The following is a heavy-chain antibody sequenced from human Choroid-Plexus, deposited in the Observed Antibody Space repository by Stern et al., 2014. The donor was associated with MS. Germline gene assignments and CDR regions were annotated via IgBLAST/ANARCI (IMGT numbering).Heavy chain of an antibody. V-gene: IGHV3-20*01. D-gene: IGHD2-15*01. CDR2: ITWNGGSR. J-gene: IGHJ6*02. CDR3: ARVLGYCSGGRCYSYGMEL. CDR1: SFTFDKFG. Sequence: EVQLLESGGGVVRPGESLRLSCAASSFTFDKFGMSWVRQAPGQRLEWVSTITWNGGSRGDADSVKGRFSISRDNAKNALYLQMNRLRAEYSALYHCARVLGYCSGGRCYSYGMELWGQGTTVTVSS.